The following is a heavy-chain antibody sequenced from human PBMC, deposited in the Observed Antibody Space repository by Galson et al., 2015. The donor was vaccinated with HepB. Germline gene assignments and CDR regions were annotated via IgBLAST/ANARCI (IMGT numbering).Heavy chain of an antibody. D-gene: IGHD6-19*01. CDR2: ISYDGRNK. Sequence: SLRLSCAASGFTFSSYGMHWVRQAPGKGLEWLSIISYDGRNKYYADSVKGRFTISRDNSKNTLYLQMNSLRAEDTAVYVCAKEGRGVAGFNYYYMDVWGKGTTVTVSS. CDR1: GFTFSSYG. CDR3: AKEGRGVAGFNYYYMDV. V-gene: IGHV3-30*18. J-gene: IGHJ6*03.